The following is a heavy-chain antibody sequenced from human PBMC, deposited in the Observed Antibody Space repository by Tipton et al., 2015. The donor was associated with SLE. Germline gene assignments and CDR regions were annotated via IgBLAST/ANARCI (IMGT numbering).Heavy chain of an antibody. Sequence: LRLSCTVSGGSISSGAYSWSWIRQPPGKGLEWIGEINHSGSTNYNPSLKSRVTISVDTSKIQFSLKLSSVTAADTAVYYCARGRLLEWLSTYYYYYGMDVWGHGTTVTVSS. CDR2: INHSGST. V-gene: IGHV4-30-2*01. D-gene: IGHD3-3*01. J-gene: IGHJ6*02. CDR1: GGSISSGAYS. CDR3: ARGRLLEWLSTYYYYYGMDV.